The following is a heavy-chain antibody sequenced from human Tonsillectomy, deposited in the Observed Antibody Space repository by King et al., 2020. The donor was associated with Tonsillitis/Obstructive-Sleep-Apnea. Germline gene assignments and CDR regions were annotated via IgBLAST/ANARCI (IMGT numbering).Heavy chain of an antibody. V-gene: IGHV3-30*18. CDR2: ISYDGSNK. Sequence: VQLVESGGGVVQPGRSLRLSCAVSGFTFDTYGMHWVRQAPGKGLEWLAVISYDGSNKHYADSVKGRFTVSRDNSNNTLFLQMNSLRTEDTAVYYCAKDELEMCSSTSCYLIDYWGQGTLVAISS. D-gene: IGHD2-2*01. J-gene: IGHJ4*02. CDR1: GFTFDTYG. CDR3: AKDELEMCSSTSCYLIDY.